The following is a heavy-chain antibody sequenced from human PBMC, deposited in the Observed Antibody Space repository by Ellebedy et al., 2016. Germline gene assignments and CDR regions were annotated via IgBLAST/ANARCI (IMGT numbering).Heavy chain of an antibody. V-gene: IGHV3-48*02. J-gene: IGHJ6*02. D-gene: IGHD4-17*01. CDR2: ITSSSSTI. CDR1: GYTFSGFS. Sequence: GGSLRLSCVASGYTFSGFSINWVRQAPGRGLEWISYITSSSSTIYYADSVKGRFTISRENAKNSAYLQMNSLRDEDTAVYYCTRVGYGLYSMDVWGQGTTVTVS. CDR3: TRVGYGLYSMDV.